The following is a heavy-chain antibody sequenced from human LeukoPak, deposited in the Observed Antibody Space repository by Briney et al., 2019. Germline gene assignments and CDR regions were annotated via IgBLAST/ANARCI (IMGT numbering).Heavy chain of an antibody. J-gene: IGHJ6*03. CDR3: ARGKLGYYYYHMDA. V-gene: IGHV1-69*05. Sequence: SVKVSRKASGGTLSGYAISWVRQAPGQGLEWMGGIIPIYGTPHSAQKFQGRVTITTDESTSTAFMDLSSLRSEDTAVYYCARGKLGYYYYHMDAWGKGTTVTVSS. CDR1: GGTLSGYA. D-gene: IGHD3-3*02. CDR2: IIPIYGTP.